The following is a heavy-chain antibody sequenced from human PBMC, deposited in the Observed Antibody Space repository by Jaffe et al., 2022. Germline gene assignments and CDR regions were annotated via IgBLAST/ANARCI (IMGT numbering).Heavy chain of an antibody. CDR3: ARDRTDGDYGGYYYMDV. D-gene: IGHD4-17*01. CDR1: GGTFSSYA. J-gene: IGHJ6*03. Sequence: QVQLVQSGAEVKKPGSSVKVSCKASGGTFSSYAISWVRQAPGQGLEWMGGIIPIFGTANYAQKFQGRVTITADESTSTAYMELSSLRSEDTAVYYCARDRTDGDYGGYYYMDVWGKGTTVTVSS. V-gene: IGHV1-69*01. CDR2: IIPIFGTA.